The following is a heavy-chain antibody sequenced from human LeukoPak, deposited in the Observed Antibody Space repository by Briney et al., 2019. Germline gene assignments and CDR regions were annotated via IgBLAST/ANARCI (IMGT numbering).Heavy chain of an antibody. CDR1: GYILTTYG. CDR3: ARAELRYFDWPPGDY. V-gene: IGHV1-18*01. CDR2: ISPYNDNT. Sequence: ASVKVSCKASGYILTTYGIGWVRQAPGQGLEWMGWISPYNDNTNYAQKFQGRVTMTTDTSTTTAYMELRNLRSDDTAVYFCARAELRYFDWPPGDYWGQGTLVTVSS. D-gene: IGHD3-9*01. J-gene: IGHJ4*02.